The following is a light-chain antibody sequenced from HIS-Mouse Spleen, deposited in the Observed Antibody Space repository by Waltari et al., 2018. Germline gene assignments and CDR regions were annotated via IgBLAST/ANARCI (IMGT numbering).Light chain of an antibody. CDR1: DLPKKY. V-gene: IGLV3-10*01. CDR2: EDS. Sequence: SYELTQPPSVSVSPGQTTRITCSGYDLPKKYAYWYQQKSGQAPVLVIYEDSKRPSGIPERFSGSSSGTMATLTISGAQVEDEADYYCYSTDSSGNHRVFGGGTKLTVL. J-gene: IGLJ2*01. CDR3: YSTDSSGNHRV.